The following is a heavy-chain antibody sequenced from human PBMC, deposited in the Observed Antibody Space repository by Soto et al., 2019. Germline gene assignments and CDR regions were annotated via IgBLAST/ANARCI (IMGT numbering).Heavy chain of an antibody. V-gene: IGHV1-46*01. CDR1: GYTFTSYY. Sequence: ASVKVSCKASGYTFTSYYMHWVRQAPGQGLEWMGIINPSGGSTSYAQKFQGRVTMTRDTSTSTVYMELSSLRSEDTAMYYCARAGDGSRSDCSYFDYRGQGTLVTVSS. J-gene: IGHJ4*02. D-gene: IGHD2-2*01. CDR3: ARAGDGSRSDCSYFDY. CDR2: INPSGGST.